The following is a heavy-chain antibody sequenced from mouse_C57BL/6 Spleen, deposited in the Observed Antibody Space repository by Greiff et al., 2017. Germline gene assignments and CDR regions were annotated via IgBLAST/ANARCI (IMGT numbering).Heavy chain of an antibody. CDR2: IDPSDSYT. J-gene: IGHJ3*01. CDR3: ARGVSGSSSAWFAY. V-gene: IGHV1-69*01. CDR1: GYTFTSYW. Sequence: QVQLQQPGAELVMPGASVKLSCKASGYTFTSYWMHWVKQRPGQGLEWIGEIDPSDSYTNYNQKFKGKSTLTVDKSSSTAYMQISSLTSAESAVYYCARGVSGSSSAWFAYWGQGTLVTVSA. D-gene: IGHD1-1*01.